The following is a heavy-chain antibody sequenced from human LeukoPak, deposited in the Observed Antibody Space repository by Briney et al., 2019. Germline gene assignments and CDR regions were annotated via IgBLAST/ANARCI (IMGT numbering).Heavy chain of an antibody. J-gene: IGHJ3*02. Sequence: SETLSLTCAVSGGSISSGHSSWNWFRQSPGKGLEWIGYIYHSGSTYYNPSLKSRVAISVDRSKNQFSLKLRSVTAADTALYYCARGRTAFDIWGQGTMVTVSS. CDR1: GGSISSGHSS. CDR3: ARGRTAFDI. V-gene: IGHV4-30-2*06. CDR2: IYHSGST.